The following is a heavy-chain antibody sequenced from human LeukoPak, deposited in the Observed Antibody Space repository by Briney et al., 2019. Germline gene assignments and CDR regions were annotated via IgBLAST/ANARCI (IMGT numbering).Heavy chain of an antibody. V-gene: IGHV3-64*01. D-gene: IGHD3-10*02. J-gene: IGHJ6*03. CDR2: IKSNGGST. CDR3: AKDPRFGYYYMDV. Sequence: PGGSLRLSCAASGFTFSSYAMHWVRQAPGKGLEYVSGIKSNGGSTYYANSVKGRFTISRDNSKNTLYLQMNSLRAEDTAVYYCAKDPRFGYYYMDVWGKGTTVTVSS. CDR1: GFTFSSYA.